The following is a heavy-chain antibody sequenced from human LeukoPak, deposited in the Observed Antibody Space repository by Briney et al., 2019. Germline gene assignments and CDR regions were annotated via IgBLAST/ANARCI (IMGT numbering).Heavy chain of an antibody. Sequence: GASVKVSCKASGYTFTSYYMHWVRQAPGQGLEWMGIINPSGGSTSYAQKFQGRVTMTRDMSTSTAYMELRSLRSDDTAVYYCAISGYSYAYYMDVWGKGTTVTVSS. CDR1: GYTFTSYY. D-gene: IGHD5-18*01. CDR3: AISGYSYAYYMDV. V-gene: IGHV1-46*01. J-gene: IGHJ6*03. CDR2: INPSGGST.